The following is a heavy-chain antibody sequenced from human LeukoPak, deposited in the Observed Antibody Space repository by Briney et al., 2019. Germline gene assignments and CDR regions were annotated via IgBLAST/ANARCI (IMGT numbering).Heavy chain of an antibody. Sequence: GGPLRLSCAASGFTFSDYYMSWIRQAPGKGLEWVSYISSSGSTIYYADSVKGRFTISRDNAKNSLYLQMNSLRAEDTAVYYCARERTSCACFDLWGRGTLVTVSS. J-gene: IGHJ2*01. CDR2: ISSSGSTI. V-gene: IGHV3-11*04. CDR3: ARERTSCACFDL. CDR1: GFTFSDYY. D-gene: IGHD2-2*01.